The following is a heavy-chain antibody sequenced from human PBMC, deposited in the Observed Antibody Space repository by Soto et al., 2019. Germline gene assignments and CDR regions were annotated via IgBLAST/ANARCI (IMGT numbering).Heavy chain of an antibody. D-gene: IGHD6-19*01. J-gene: IGHJ4*02. CDR1: GGTFSSYT. Sequence: SVKVSCKASGGTFSSYTISWVRQAPGQGLEWMGRIIPILGIANYAQKFQGRVTITADKSTSTAYMELSSLRYEGTAVYYCARVPLAVAGPFDYWGQGTLVTVSS. CDR3: ARVPLAVAGPFDY. CDR2: IIPILGIA. V-gene: IGHV1-69*02.